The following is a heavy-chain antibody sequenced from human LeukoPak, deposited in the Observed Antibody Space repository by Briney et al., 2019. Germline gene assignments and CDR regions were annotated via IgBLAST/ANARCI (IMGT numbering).Heavy chain of an antibody. CDR3: TRSSGWWSLDY. CDR1: GGSFRSSYYY. J-gene: IGHJ4*02. V-gene: IGHV4-39*07. Sequence: SETLSLTCTVSGGSFRSSYYYWGWIRQPPGKGLEWIGEISHTGSTKYSPSLKDRVTISKDNSKNQFSLKLNSVTAADTATYYCTRSSGWWSLDYWGQGALVTVSS. CDR2: ISHTGST. D-gene: IGHD6-19*01.